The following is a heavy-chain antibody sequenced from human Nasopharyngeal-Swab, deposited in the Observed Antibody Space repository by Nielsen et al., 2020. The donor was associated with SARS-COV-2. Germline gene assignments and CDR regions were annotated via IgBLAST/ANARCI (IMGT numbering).Heavy chain of an antibody. Sequence: SLKISCAASGFTFDDYAMHWVRQAPGKGLEWVSGISWNSGSIGYADSVKGRFTISRDNAKNSLYLQMNSLRAEDTALYYCATENYDILTVGYWGQGTLVTVSS. CDR1: GFTFDDYA. J-gene: IGHJ4*02. V-gene: IGHV3-9*01. CDR3: ATENYDILTVGY. CDR2: ISWNSGSI. D-gene: IGHD3-9*01.